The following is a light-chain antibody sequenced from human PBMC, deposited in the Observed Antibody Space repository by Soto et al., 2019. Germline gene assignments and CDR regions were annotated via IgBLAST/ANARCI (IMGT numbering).Light chain of an antibody. J-gene: IGKJ1*01. Sequence: DIQMTQPPSSLSASVGDRVSITCRASQDIRSYLNWYQQKPGKAPELLIYATSNLQSGVPPRFSASGSGTDFTLTISSLQPEDFETYYYNQGYSTQRTSGQGTKGNIK. CDR3: NQGYSTQRT. V-gene: IGKV1-39*01. CDR2: ATS. CDR1: QDIRSY.